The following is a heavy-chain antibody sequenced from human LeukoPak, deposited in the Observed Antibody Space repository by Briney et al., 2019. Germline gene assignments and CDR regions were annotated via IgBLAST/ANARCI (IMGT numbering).Heavy chain of an antibody. V-gene: IGHV3-30*02. J-gene: IGHJ4*02. CDR1: GFTFSNAW. CDR3: AKTYCGGGSCYYFDY. Sequence: GGSLRLSCAASGFTFSNAWMSWVRQAPGKGLEWVAFIRYDGSNKYYADSVKGRFTISRDNSKNTLYLQMNNLRAEDTAVYYCAKTYCGGGSCYYFDYWGQGTLVTVSS. CDR2: IRYDGSNK. D-gene: IGHD2-15*01.